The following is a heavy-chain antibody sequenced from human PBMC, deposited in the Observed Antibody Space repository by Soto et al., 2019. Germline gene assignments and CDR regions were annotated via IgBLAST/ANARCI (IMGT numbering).Heavy chain of an antibody. CDR1: GFSFSGSY. J-gene: IGHJ4*01. CDR2: IRSGGSNE. V-gene: IGHV3-11*04. D-gene: IGHD3-22*01. Sequence: GGSLRLSCAASGFSFSGSYMSWIRQAPGKGLEWVSYIRSGGSNEYYAASVRGRFAISRDNAKNSLYLQMNSLRAEDTAVYYCARGFDSSGFYGYWGHGTLVTSSS. CDR3: ARGFDSSGFYGY.